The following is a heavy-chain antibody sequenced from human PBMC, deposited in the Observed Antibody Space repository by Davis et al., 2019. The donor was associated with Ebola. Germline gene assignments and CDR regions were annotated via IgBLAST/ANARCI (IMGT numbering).Heavy chain of an antibody. V-gene: IGHV4-4*07. D-gene: IGHD1-26*01. CDR2: IYTTGST. Sequence: PSETLSLTCTVSGGSISSHYWTWIRQPAGKGLEWIGRIYTTGSTNYNPALKSRVTMSVDTSKNQFSLKLSSVTAADTAVYYCARDSGSYLDWFDHWGQGALVTVSS. CDR3: ARDSGSYLDWFDH. CDR1: GGSISSHY. J-gene: IGHJ5*02.